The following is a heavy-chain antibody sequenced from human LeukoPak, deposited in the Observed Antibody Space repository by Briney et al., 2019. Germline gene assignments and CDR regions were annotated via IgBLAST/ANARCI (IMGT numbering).Heavy chain of an antibody. J-gene: IGHJ5*02. D-gene: IGHD6-13*01. CDR2: VYYTGST. Sequence: SETLSLTCSVSGDSLSYSTYYWAWIRQPPGKGLEWIGSVYYTGSTYYNPSLMSRATISADTSKNQFSLHLSSVTAADTAIYYCARERAGTGTETWGQGTMVIVCS. CDR1: GDSLSYSTYY. CDR3: ARERAGTGTET. V-gene: IGHV4-39*07.